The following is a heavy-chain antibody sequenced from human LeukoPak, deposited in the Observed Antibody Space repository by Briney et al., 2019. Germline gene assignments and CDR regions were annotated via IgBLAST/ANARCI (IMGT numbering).Heavy chain of an antibody. CDR2: ISGSGGST. CDR3: AKADDFWSGYDGDY. J-gene: IGHJ4*02. V-gene: IGHV3-23*01. D-gene: IGHD3-3*01. Sequence: GRSLRLSCAASGFTFSSYAMSWVRQAPGKGLEWVSAISGSGGSTYYADSVKGRFTISRDNSKNTLYLQMNSLRAEDTAVYYCAKADDFWSGYDGDYWGQGTLVTVSS. CDR1: GFTFSSYA.